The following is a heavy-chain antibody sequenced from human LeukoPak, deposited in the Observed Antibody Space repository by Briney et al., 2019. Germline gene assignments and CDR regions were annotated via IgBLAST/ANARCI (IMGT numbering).Heavy chain of an antibody. CDR3: ARDRSGSYLDY. CDR1: GGTFSNYA. CDR2: IIPFFGTP. V-gene: IGHV1-69*13. J-gene: IGHJ4*02. Sequence: SVKVSCKASGGTFSNYAFSWVRQAPGQGLEWMGGIIPFFGTPKYAQNFQGRVTITADESTSTAYMELSSLRSEDTAVYYCARDRSGSYLDYWGQGTLVTVSS. D-gene: IGHD1-26*01.